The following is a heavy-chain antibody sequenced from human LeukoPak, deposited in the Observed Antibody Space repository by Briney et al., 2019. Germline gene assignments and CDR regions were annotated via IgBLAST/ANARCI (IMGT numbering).Heavy chain of an antibody. J-gene: IGHJ4*02. Sequence: GGSLRLSCAASGFTFNAYSMNWVRQAPGKGLEWVSNIISRGDTTHYAASVKGRFTISRDNAKNLVFLHLNSLRGDDTAVYYCARGRGYCTGVSCDIDYWGQGTLVTVSS. V-gene: IGHV3-48*04. CDR2: IISRGDTT. CDR1: GFTFNAYS. D-gene: IGHD2-8*02. CDR3: ARGRGYCTGVSCDIDY.